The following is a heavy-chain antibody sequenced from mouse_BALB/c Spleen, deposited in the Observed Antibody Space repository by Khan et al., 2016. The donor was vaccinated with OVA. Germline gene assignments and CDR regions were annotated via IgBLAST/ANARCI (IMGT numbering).Heavy chain of an antibody. CDR2: INTYTGEP. V-gene: IGHV9-3-1*01. Sequence: QIQLVQSGPELKKPGVTVKISCKASGYTFTTYGMNWVKQAPGKGLKWMGWINTYTGEPTYDDDFKGRFAFSLATSASTAYLQINNLKNEDTATXFCARVGYAGTMNYWGQGTSVTVSS. CDR3: ARVGYAGTMNY. D-gene: IGHD2-14*01. CDR1: GYTFTTYG. J-gene: IGHJ4*01.